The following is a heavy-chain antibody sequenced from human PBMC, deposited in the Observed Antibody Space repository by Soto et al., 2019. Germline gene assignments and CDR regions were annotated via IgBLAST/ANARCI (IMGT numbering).Heavy chain of an antibody. CDR3: ARGRYGDY. V-gene: IGHV1-18*01. CDR1: GSIFTTYG. CDR2: ISAHNGNT. Sequence: QVHLVQSGAEVKKPGASVKVSCKGSGSIFTTYGITWVRQAPGQGLEWMGWISAHNGNTNYAQTLQGRVTVTRDTSTSTAYMELRNLRSDDTAVYYCARGRYGDYWGQGALVTVSS. D-gene: IGHD1-1*01. J-gene: IGHJ4*02.